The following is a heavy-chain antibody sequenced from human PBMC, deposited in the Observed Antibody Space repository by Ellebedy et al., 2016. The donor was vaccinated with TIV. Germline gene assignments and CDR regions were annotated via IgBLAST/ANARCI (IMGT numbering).Heavy chain of an antibody. Sequence: AASVKVSCKASGYTFTRYYMHWVRQAPGHGLEWMGIVNPRGGSTSYAQKLQGRVTMTRDTSTSTVYMELSSLRSEDTAVYYCARDDQEDFWSGYPDYWGQGTLVTVSS. CDR2: VNPRGGST. J-gene: IGHJ4*02. CDR3: ARDDQEDFWSGYPDY. V-gene: IGHV1-46*04. CDR1: GYTFTRYY. D-gene: IGHD3-3*01.